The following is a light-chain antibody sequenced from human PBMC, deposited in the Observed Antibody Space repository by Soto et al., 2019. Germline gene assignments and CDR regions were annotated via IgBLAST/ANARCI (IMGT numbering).Light chain of an antibody. CDR1: SSDVGAYNY. J-gene: IGLJ1*01. V-gene: IGLV2-14*01. Sequence: QSVLTQPASVSGSPGRSITISCTGTSSDVGAYNYVSWFQQHPGKAPKLLIYEVSNRPSGVSYRFSGSKSGSTASLTISGLRAEDEADYYCSSYTRSRTYVFGTGTKVTV. CDR2: EVS. CDR3: SSYTRSRTYV.